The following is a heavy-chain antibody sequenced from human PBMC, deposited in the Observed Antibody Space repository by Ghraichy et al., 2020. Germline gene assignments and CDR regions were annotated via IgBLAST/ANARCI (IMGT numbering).Heavy chain of an antibody. CDR3: AKDLREITSGYRRGGNY. CDR2: ISGSGGST. J-gene: IGHJ4*02. V-gene: IGHV3-23*01. CDR1: GFTFSSYA. Sequence: GGSLRLSCAASGFTFSSYAMSWVRQAPGKGLEWVSAISGSGGSTYYADSVKGRFTISRDNSKNTLYLQMNSLRAEDTAVYYCAKDLREITSGYRRGGNYWGQGTLVTVSS. D-gene: IGHD3-3*01.